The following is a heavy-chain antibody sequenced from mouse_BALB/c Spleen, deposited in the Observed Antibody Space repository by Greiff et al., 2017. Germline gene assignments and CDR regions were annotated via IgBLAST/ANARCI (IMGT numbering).Heavy chain of an antibody. V-gene: IGHV1-67*01. Sequence: VKLMESGPEVVRPGVSVKISCKGSGYTFTDYAMHWVKQSHAKSLEWIGVISTYNGNTNYNQKFKGKATMTVDKSSSTAYMELARLTSEDSAIYYCARTTVVAHWYFDVWGAGTTVTVSS. CDR2: ISTYNGNT. D-gene: IGHD1-1*01. CDR3: ARTTVVAHWYFDV. CDR1: GYTFTDYA. J-gene: IGHJ1*01.